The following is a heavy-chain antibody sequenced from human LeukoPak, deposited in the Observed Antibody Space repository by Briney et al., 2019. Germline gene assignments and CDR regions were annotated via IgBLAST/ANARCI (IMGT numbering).Heavy chain of an antibody. Sequence: PGRSLRLSCAASGFTFTSYGMHWVRQAPGKGLEWVSYISSSSSTIYYADSVKGRFTISRDNAKNSLYLQMNSLRAEDTAVYYCLRGDRRDYWGQGTLVTVSS. J-gene: IGHJ4*02. CDR2: ISSSSSTI. V-gene: IGHV3-48*01. CDR3: LRGDRRDY. CDR1: GFTFTSYG.